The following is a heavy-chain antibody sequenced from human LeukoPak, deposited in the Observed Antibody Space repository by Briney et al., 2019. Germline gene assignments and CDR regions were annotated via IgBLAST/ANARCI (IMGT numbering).Heavy chain of an antibody. V-gene: IGHV4-59*01. J-gene: IGHJ3*02. D-gene: IGHD3-22*01. CDR1: GGSISSYY. CDR3: ARTSGYYSSDAFDI. CDR2: IYYSGST. Sequence: PSETLSLTCTVSGGSISSYYWSWIRQPPGKGLEWIGYIYYSGSTNYNPSLKSRVTISVDTSKNQFSLKLSSVTAADTAVYYCARTSGYYSSDAFDIWGQGTMVTVSS.